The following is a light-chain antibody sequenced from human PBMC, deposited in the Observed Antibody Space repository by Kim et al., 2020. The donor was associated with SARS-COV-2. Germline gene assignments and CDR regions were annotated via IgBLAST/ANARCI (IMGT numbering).Light chain of an antibody. Sequence: SVGDRVTITCQASQDISNYLNWYQQKPGKAPKLLIYDASNLETGVPSRFSGSGSGTDFTFTISSLQPEDIATYYCQQYDNLPPFTFGPGTKVYIK. J-gene: IGKJ3*01. CDR3: QQYDNLPPFT. V-gene: IGKV1-33*01. CDR1: QDISNY. CDR2: DAS.